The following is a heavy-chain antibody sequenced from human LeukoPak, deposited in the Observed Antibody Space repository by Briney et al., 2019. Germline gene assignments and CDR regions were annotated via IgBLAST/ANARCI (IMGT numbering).Heavy chain of an antibody. CDR3: AKALHSNSWSHDAFDI. CDR2: FSGGGGST. Sequence: PGGSLRLSCAASGFTFSLYAMTWVRQAPGTGLEWVSTFSGGGGSTYYADSVKGRFTISRDNSKNPLYLQMNSLRAEATAVYYCAKALHSNSWSHDAFDIWGQGTMVTVSS. CDR1: GFTFSLYA. J-gene: IGHJ3*02. D-gene: IGHD6-13*01. V-gene: IGHV3-23*01.